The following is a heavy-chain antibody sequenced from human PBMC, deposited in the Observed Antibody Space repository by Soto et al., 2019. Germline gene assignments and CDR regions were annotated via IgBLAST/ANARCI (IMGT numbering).Heavy chain of an antibody. V-gene: IGHV1-69*13. CDR1: GGTFSSYA. J-gene: IGHJ5*02. CDR2: IIPIFGTA. D-gene: IGHD6-13*01. Sequence: ASVKVSCKASGGTFSSYAISWVRQAPGQGLEWMGGIIPIFGTANYAQKFQGRVTITADESTSTAYMELSSLRSEHTAVYYCARVVRQQLVDGNWFDPWGQGTLVTVSS. CDR3: ARVVRQQLVDGNWFDP.